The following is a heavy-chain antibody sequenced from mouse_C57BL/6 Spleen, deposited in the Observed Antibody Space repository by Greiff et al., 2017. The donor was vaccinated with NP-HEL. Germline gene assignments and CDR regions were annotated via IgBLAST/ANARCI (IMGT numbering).Heavy chain of an antibody. D-gene: IGHD1-1*01. V-gene: IGHV2-9-1*01. CDR1: GFSLTSYA. CDR2: IWTGGGT. J-gene: IGHJ1*03. Sequence: QVQLKESGPGLVAPSQSLSITCTVSGFSLTSYAISWVRQPPGKGLEWLGVIWTGGGTNYNSALKSRLSISKDNSKSQVFLKMNSLQTDDTARYYCARARHYYGSSSYWYFDVWGTGTTVTVSS. CDR3: ARARHYYGSSSYWYFDV.